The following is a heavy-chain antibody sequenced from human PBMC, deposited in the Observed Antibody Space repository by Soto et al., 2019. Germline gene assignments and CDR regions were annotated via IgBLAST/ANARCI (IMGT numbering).Heavy chain of an antibody. CDR3: ARGMSTYYHDGTGDY. CDR2: ISGSGGFT. Sequence: EVQLLESGGGLVQPGGSLRLSCAASGFTFSSYAMSWVRQAPGQGLEWVSAISGSGGFTYYADSVKGRFTISRDNSKNPLYLQMNSVRADDTAVYYGARGMSTYYHDGTGDYWGQGTLVTVAS. D-gene: IGHD3-22*01. V-gene: IGHV3-23*01. J-gene: IGHJ4*02. CDR1: GFTFSSYA.